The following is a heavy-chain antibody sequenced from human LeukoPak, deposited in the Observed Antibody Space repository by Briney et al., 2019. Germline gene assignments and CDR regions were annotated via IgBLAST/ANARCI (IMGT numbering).Heavy chain of an antibody. CDR1: GFTVSRNN. CDR3: ARATYDSSGFPPYFDY. Sequence: GGSLSLSCAASGFTVSRNNMRWPPQAPGRGREGVLVLYSGGSTYYADSVKGRFTISRDNSKNTLYLQMNSLRAEDTAVYYCARATYDSSGFPPYFDYWGQGTLVTVSS. J-gene: IGHJ4*02. CDR2: LYSGGST. V-gene: IGHV3-66*01. D-gene: IGHD3-22*01.